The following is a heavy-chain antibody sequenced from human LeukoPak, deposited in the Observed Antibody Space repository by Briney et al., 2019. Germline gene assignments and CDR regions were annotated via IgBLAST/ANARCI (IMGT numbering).Heavy chain of an antibody. Sequence: PGGSLRLSCGASSFTFSSYVMSWIRQAPGKGLEWVSYISSSGSTIYYADSVKGRFTISRDNAKNSLYLQMNSLRAEDTAVYYCAREDDSGSYYNALPYYMDVWGKGTTVTVSS. D-gene: IGHD3-10*01. V-gene: IGHV3-11*04. CDR2: ISSSGSTI. CDR3: AREDDSGSYYNALPYYMDV. CDR1: SFTFSSYV. J-gene: IGHJ6*03.